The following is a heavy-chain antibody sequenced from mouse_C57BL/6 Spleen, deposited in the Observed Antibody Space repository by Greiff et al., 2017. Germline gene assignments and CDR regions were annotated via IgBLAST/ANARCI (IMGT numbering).Heavy chain of an antibody. CDR1: GYTFTTYP. CDR3: ARRYYGSSYNWYFDV. J-gene: IGHJ1*03. Sequence: VQRVESGAELVKPGASVKMSCKASGYTFTTYPIEWMKQNHGKSLEWIGNFHPYNDDTKYNEKFKGKATLTVEKSSSTVYLELSRLTSDDSAVYYCARRYYGSSYNWYFDVWGTGTTVTVSS. D-gene: IGHD1-1*01. V-gene: IGHV1-47*01. CDR2: FHPYNDDT.